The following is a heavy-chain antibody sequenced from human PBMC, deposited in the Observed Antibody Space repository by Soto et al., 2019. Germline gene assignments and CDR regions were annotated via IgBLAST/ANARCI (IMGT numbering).Heavy chain of an antibody. CDR1: GDTFSTHT. D-gene: IGHD2-15*01. CDR2: IIPLLGMT. CDR3: ARDQYCSVSTCFGYRDV. V-gene: IGHV1-69*08. Sequence: HVQLLQSGAEVKKPGSSVKVSCHASGDTFSTHTITWVRQAPGQGLEWVGRIIPLLGMTDYAQRFQGRITLTADKSTSTAYLVLSGLRPEDTALYYCARDQYCSVSTCFGYRDVWGTGTAVTVSS. J-gene: IGHJ6*03.